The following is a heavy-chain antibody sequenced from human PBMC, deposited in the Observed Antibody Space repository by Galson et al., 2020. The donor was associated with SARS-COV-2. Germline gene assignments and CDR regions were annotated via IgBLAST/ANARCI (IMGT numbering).Heavy chain of an antibody. CDR3: ARDQADVVVIAIRGSFYYYYMDV. J-gene: IGHJ6*03. D-gene: IGHD2-21*01. Sequence: GGSLRLSCAASGFTFSSYAMHWVRQAPGKGLEWVAVISYDGSNKYYADSVKGRFTISRDNSKNTLYLQMNSLRAEETAVYYCARDQADVVVIAIRGSFYYYYMDVWGKGTTVTVAS. V-gene: IGHV3-30*04. CDR1: GFTFSSYA. CDR2: ISYDGSNK.